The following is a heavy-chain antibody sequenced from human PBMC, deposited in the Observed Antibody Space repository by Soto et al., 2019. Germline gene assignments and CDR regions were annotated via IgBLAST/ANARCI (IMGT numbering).Heavy chain of an antibody. CDR3: VRDGTKTLRDWLDP. D-gene: IGHD1-1*01. CDR1: GASISGFY. V-gene: IGHV4-4*07. CDR2: IYATGTT. Sequence: SETLSLTCTVSGASISGFYWSWIRKSAGKGLEWIGRIYATGTTDYNPSLKSRVMMSVDTSKKQFSLKLRSVTAADTAVYYCVRDGTKTLRDWLDPWGQG. J-gene: IGHJ5*02.